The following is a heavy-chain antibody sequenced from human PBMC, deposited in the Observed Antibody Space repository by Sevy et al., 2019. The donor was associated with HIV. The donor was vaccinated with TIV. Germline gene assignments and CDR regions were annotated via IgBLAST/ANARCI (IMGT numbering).Heavy chain of an antibody. D-gene: IGHD2-21*02. CDR2: ISTSSSYT. J-gene: IGHJ4*02. V-gene: IGHV3-11*06. CDR3: ARGRVTSHYFDY. Sequence: GGSLRLSCTASGFTFSDYYMSWIRQAPGKGLEWVSYISTSSSYTSYPDSVKGQFTISRDNSKNTLYLQMNSLRADDTAVYYCARGRVTSHYFDYWGQGTLVTVSS. CDR1: GFTFSDYY.